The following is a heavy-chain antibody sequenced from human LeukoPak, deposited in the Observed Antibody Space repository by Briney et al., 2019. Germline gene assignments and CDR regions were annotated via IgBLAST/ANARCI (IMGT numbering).Heavy chain of an antibody. J-gene: IGHJ4*02. V-gene: IGHV1-69*04. Sequence: SVKVSCKASGGTFSSYAISWVRQAPGQGLEWMGRIIPIFGIANYAQKFQGRVTITADKSTSTAYMELSSLRSEDTAVYYCARLLVDTANKFAEHYFDNWGQGTLVTVSS. CDR2: IIPIFGIA. D-gene: IGHD5-18*01. CDR1: GGTFSSYA. CDR3: ARLLVDTANKFAEHYFDN.